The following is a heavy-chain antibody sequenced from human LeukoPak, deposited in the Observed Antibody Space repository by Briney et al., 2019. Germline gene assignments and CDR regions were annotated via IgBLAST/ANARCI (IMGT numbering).Heavy chain of an antibody. D-gene: IGHD5-24*01. J-gene: IGHJ4*02. CDR1: GGSISSDY. CDR3: ARHGRDGYNY. CDR2: IYTSGST. Sequence: SETLSLTCTVSGGSISSDYWSWIRQPPGKGLEWIGYIYTSGSTNYNPSLKSRVTISVDTSKNQFSLKLSSVTAADTAVYYCARHGRDGYNYWGQGTLVTVSS. V-gene: IGHV4-4*09.